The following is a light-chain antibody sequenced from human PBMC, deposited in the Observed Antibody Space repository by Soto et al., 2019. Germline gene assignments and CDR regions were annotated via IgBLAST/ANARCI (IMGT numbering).Light chain of an antibody. Sequence: QLVLTQPPSVSGAPGQKVTISCTGSSSNLGTGYDVHWYQQYPGRAPKLLIYANDKRPSGAPDRISGSKSGTSASLAMTGLQAEDEADYYCQSYDISLSAWVFGGGTKLTVL. CDR1: SSNLGTGYD. V-gene: IGLV1-40*01. CDR2: AND. J-gene: IGLJ3*02. CDR3: QSYDISLSAWV.